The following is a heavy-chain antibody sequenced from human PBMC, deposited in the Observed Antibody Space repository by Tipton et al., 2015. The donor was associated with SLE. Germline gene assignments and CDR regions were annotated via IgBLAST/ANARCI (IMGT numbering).Heavy chain of an antibody. CDR1: GFTFSSHW. CDR3: AKERSMAARGYFDY. CDR2: VNTDGSGK. Sequence: SLRLSCAASGFTFSSHWMHWVRQAPGKGLEWVARVNTDGSGKDYAESVKGRFTISRDNSRNTLYLQMNSLRAEDTAVYYCAKERSMAARGYFDYWGQGTLVSVSS. J-gene: IGHJ4*01. V-gene: IGHV3-74*01. D-gene: IGHD6-6*01.